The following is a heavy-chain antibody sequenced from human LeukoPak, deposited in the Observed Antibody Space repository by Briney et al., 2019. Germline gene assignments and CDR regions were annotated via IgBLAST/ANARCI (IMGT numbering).Heavy chain of an antibody. CDR2: FYPEDGEI. Sequence: ASVKVSCKVSGYTLTELSTHWVRQAPGKGREWMGGFYPEDGEIVYAQNFQGRVTTTEDTSTDTAYMELSSLRSEDTAIYYCATANRLTRDSSGYYPDSWGQGTLVTVSS. V-gene: IGHV1-24*01. CDR3: ATANRLTRDSSGYYPDS. J-gene: IGHJ4*02. CDR1: GYTLTELS. D-gene: IGHD3-22*01.